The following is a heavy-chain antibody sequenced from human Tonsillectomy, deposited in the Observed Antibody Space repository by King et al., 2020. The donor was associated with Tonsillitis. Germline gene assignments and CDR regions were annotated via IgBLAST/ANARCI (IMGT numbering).Heavy chain of an antibody. J-gene: IGHJ3*02. CDR1: GDSISSTSYY. D-gene: IGHD3-22*01. CDR2: IYYRGST. V-gene: IGHV4-39*01. CDR3: ARHPYASSAFDI. Sequence: QLQESGPGLVKPSETLSLTCTVSGDSISSTSYYWGWIRQPPGKGLEWIGSIYYRGSTYYNPSLKSRVTISVDTSNNQFSLNLSSVTAADTAVYFCARHPYASSAFDIWGQGTMVTVSS.